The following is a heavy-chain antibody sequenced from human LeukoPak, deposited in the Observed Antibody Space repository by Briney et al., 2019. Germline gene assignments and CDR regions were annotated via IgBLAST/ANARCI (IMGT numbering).Heavy chain of an antibody. CDR2: INSDGSWT. CDR3: VSFYETY. V-gene: IGHV3-74*01. D-gene: IGHD2-2*01. CDR1: GNYW. J-gene: IGHJ4*02. Sequence: GGSLRLSCAASGNYWMHWVRQAPGKGLVWVSHINSDGSWTSYADSVKGRFTISKDNAKNTVYLQMNNLRAEDTAVNYCVSFYETYWGRGTLVTVSS.